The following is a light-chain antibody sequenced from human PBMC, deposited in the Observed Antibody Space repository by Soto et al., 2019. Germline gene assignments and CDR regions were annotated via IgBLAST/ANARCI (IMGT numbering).Light chain of an antibody. V-gene: IGKV3-20*01. CDR2: DAS. J-gene: IGKJ4*01. CDR3: QQYGSSPLT. CDR1: QSVSGNY. Sequence: EVVLTQSPGTLSLSPGQRATLSCRASQSVSGNYLVWYQQKPGQAPSLLICDASSRATGIPDRFSGSGSGTDFTLTICRLEPEDFAVYYCQQYGSSPLTFGGGTKVEIK.